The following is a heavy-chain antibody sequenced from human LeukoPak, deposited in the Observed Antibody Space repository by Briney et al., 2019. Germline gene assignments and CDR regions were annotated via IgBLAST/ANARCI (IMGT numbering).Heavy chain of an antibody. CDR2: ISISSSVI. CDR1: GFTFSSYA. Sequence: GGSLRLSCAASGFTFSSYAMSWVRQAPGRGLEWLASISISSSVIYYADSVKGRFTISRDNAKNTLFLQMDSLRVEDTGHYYCARDRYSSSWYGYWGQGTLVTVSS. D-gene: IGHD6-13*01. J-gene: IGHJ4*02. CDR3: ARDRYSSSWYGY. V-gene: IGHV3-21*06.